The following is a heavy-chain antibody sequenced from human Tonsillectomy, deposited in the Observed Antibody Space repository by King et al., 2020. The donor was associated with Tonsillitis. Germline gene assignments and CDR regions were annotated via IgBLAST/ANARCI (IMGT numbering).Heavy chain of an antibody. D-gene: IGHD2-15*01. CDR1: GFTFSDYY. V-gene: IGHV3-11*01. CDR2: ISSSTSNI. Sequence: VQLVESGGGLVKPGGSLRLSCAASGFTFSDYYMSWIRQAPGKGLEWVSYISSSTSNIYYADSVKGRFTISRDNAKNSLYLQMNSLRAEDTAVYYCARVKCNGGSCYDTLFDFCGLGTLVTVSS. CDR3: ARVKCNGGSCYDTLFDF. J-gene: IGHJ4*02.